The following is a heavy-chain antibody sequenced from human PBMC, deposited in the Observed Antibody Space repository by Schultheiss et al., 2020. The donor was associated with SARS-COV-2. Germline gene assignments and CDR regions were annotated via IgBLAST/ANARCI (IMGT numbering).Heavy chain of an antibody. J-gene: IGHJ4*02. Sequence: GGSLRLSCAASGFTFSSYGMHWVRQAPGKGLEWVAVISYDGSNKYYADSVKGRFTISRDNSKNTLYLQMNSLRAEDTAVYYCARVAYYDLSVWDYWGQGTLVTVSS. CDR2: ISYDGSNK. V-gene: IGHV3-30*12. CDR1: GFTFSSYG. CDR3: ARVAYYDLSVWDY. D-gene: IGHD3-22*01.